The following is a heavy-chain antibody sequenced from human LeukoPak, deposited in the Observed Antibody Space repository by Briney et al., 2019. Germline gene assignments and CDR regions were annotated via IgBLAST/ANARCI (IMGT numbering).Heavy chain of an antibody. D-gene: IGHD3-22*01. CDR3: ARVAGGKVDSGYYYDDY. Sequence: RGSLRLSCAASGFTFSSYSMNCVRQAPGKGLEWVSSISSSRSYIYSADSVKGRFTISRDNAKNSLYLQITSLRAEDTAVYYCARVAGGKVDSGYYYDDYWGQGTLVTVSS. CDR2: ISSSRSYI. CDR1: GFTFSSYS. V-gene: IGHV3-21*01. J-gene: IGHJ4*02.